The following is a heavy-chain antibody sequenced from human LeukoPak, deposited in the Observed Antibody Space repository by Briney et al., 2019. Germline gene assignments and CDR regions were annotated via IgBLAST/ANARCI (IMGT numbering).Heavy chain of an antibody. CDR3: ARGGYDFWSGYPTYNWFDP. D-gene: IGHD3-3*01. Sequence: SETLSLTCAVYGGSFSGYYWSWIRQPPGKGLEWIGEINHSGSTNYNPSLKSRVTISVDTSKNQFSLKLSSVTAADTAVYYCARGGYDFWSGYPTYNWFDPWGQGTLVTVSS. CDR2: INHSGST. J-gene: IGHJ5*02. V-gene: IGHV4-34*01. CDR1: GGSFSGYY.